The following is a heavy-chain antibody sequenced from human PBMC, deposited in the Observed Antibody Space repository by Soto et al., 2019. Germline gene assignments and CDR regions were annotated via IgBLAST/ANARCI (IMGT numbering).Heavy chain of an antibody. D-gene: IGHD3-3*01. CDR2: IYYDGSNK. V-gene: IGHV3-30*02. CDR1: GFTFSSYG. J-gene: IGHJ6*02. Sequence: GGSLRLSCAASGFTFSSYGMHWVRQAPGKGLEWVAVIYYDGSNKYYADSVKGRFTISRDNSKNTLYLQMNSLRAEDTAVYYCAKDFGAYYDFWSGYYSQGYYYGMDVWGQGTTVTVSS. CDR3: AKDFGAYYDFWSGYYSQGYYYGMDV.